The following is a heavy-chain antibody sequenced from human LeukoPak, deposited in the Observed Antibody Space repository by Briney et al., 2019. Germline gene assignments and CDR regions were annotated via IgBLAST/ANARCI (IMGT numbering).Heavy chain of an antibody. D-gene: IGHD1-1*01. CDR3: AKGQETESRLDS. J-gene: IGHJ4*02. V-gene: IGHV3-23*01. CDR1: GFTFNIYT. CDR2: IRHSDGNT. Sequence: GGSLRLSCAASGFTFNIYTMYWVRQAPGKGLEWVSGIRHSDGNTYYAGSVKGRFAISSDKSKNILFLQMNSLRAEDTALYYCAKGQETESRLDSWGQGTLVTVSS.